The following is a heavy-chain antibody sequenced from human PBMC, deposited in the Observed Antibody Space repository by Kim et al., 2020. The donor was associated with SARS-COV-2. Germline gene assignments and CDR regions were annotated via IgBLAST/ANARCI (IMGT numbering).Heavy chain of an antibody. V-gene: IGHV3-21*01. CDR2: ISSSSSYI. D-gene: IGHD6-19*01. CDR3: ARDLEVGSGWSHNIVGVDY. J-gene: IGHJ4*02. Sequence: GGSLRLSCAASGFTISSYSMNWVRQAPGKGLEWVSSISSSSSYIYYADSVKGRFTISRDNAKNSLYLQMNSLRAEDTAVYYCARDLEVGSGWSHNIVGVDYWGQGTLVTVSS. CDR1: GFTISSYS.